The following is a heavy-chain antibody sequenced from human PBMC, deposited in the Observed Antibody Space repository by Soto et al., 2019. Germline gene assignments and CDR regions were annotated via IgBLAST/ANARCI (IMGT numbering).Heavy chain of an antibody. Sequence: GGSLRLSCAASGFTFSNYAMGWVRQAPGKGLEWVSAISGSGGSTFYADSVKGRFTISRNNSKSTLYLQMNSLGAEDTAVYYCARGGYYDFWSVYYNYWGQGTLVTVSS. D-gene: IGHD3-3*01. CDR3: ARGGYYDFWSVYYNY. J-gene: IGHJ4*02. CDR2: ISGSGGST. CDR1: GFTFSNYA. V-gene: IGHV3-23*01.